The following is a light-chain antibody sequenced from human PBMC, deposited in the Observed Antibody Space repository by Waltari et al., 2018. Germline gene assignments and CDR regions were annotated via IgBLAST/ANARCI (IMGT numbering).Light chain of an antibody. CDR3: SSFESSRTWV. J-gene: IGLJ3*02. CDR2: EVT. CDR1: SADIGRYNL. V-gene: IGLV2-23*02. Sequence: QSALTQPASVSGSPGQSITISCSGTSADIGRYNLVAGYQQLPGNAPKLVIYEVTGRPSELSNRFSGSKSGNTASLTISGLQAEDEADYYCSSFESSRTWVFGGGTKLTVL.